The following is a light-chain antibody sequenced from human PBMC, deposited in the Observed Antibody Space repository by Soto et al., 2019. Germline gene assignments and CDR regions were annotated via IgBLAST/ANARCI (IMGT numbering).Light chain of an antibody. CDR1: SSNIGAGYD. CDR3: QSYDSSLSGAV. J-gene: IGLJ2*01. Sequence: QAVVTQPPSVSGAPGQRVTISCTGSSSNIGAGYDVHWYQQLPGTAPKLLIYGNSNRPSGVPDRFSGSKSGTSASLAITGLQAEDEADYYGQSYDSSLSGAVFGGGTTLTVL. CDR2: GNS. V-gene: IGLV1-40*01.